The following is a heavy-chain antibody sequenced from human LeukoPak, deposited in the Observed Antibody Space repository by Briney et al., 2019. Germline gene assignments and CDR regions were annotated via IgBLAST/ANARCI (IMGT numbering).Heavy chain of an antibody. CDR1: GFTFSSYA. J-gene: IGHJ4*02. V-gene: IGHV3-23*01. D-gene: IGHD3-16*02. Sequence: GGSLRLSCAASGFTFSSYAMSWVRQAPGKGLEWVSAISGSGGSTYYADSVKGRFTISRDNSKNTLYLQMNSLRAEDTAVYYCASRAPYDYVRGSYRFDYWGQGTLVTVSS. CDR2: ISGSGGST. CDR3: ASRAPYDYVRGSYRFDY.